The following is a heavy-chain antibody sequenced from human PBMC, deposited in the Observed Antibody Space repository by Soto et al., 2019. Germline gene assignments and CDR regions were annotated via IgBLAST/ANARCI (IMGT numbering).Heavy chain of an antibody. J-gene: IGHJ4*02. V-gene: IGHV4-59*01. CDR1: GGSISSYY. Sequence: SETLSLTCTVSGGSISSYYWSLIRQPPGKGLEWIGYIYYTGSTNYNPSLKSRVTISVDTSKNQFSLKLSSVTAADTAVYYCARKTASSGSYTFDYWGQGTLVTVSS. CDR2: IYYTGST. CDR3: ARKTASSGSYTFDY. D-gene: IGHD1-26*01.